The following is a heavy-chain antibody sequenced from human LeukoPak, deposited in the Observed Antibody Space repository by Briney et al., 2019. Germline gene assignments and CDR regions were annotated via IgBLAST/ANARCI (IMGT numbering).Heavy chain of an antibody. CDR1: GFTFSKYA. D-gene: IGHD3-3*01. J-gene: IGHJ4*02. V-gene: IGHV3-21*01. CDR2: ISSSSSYI. CDR3: ARDNYYFWSGSFDY. Sequence: GGSLRLSCAASGFTFSKYAMSRVRQAPGKGLEWVSSISSSSSYIYYADSVKGRFTISRDNAKNSLYLQMNSLRAEDTAVYYCARDNYYFWSGSFDYWGQGTLVTVSS.